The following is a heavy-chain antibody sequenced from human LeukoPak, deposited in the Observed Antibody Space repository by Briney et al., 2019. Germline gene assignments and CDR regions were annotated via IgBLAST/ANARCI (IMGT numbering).Heavy chain of an antibody. CDR3: ARGKSTSWYEAFDF. D-gene: IGHD6-13*01. V-gene: IGHV3-30*04. CDR1: GFTFASYA. CDR2: TSYDGSEI. Sequence: GGSLRLSCAASGFTFASYALHWVRQAPGKGLEWVALTSYDGSEIYYADSVKGRFTISRDNSKNTLSLQMHSLRPEDTAVYYCARGKSTSWYEAFDFWGQGTLVTVSS. J-gene: IGHJ4*02.